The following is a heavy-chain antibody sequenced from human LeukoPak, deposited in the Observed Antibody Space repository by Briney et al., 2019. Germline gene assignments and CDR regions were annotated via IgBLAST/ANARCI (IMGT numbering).Heavy chain of an antibody. J-gene: IGHJ3*02. CDR2: INHSGST. CDR3: AKLPRIASDI. Sequence: SETLSLTCTVSGGSISSSSYYWSWIRQPPGKGLEWIGEINHSGSTNYNPSLKSRVTISVDTSKNQFSLKLSSVTAADTAVYYCAKLPRIASDIWGQGTMVTVSS. V-gene: IGHV4-39*07. CDR1: GGSISSSSYY.